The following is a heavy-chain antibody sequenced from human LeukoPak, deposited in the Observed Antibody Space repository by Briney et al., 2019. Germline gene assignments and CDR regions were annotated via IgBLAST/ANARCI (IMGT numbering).Heavy chain of an antibody. Sequence: GGSLRLSCAASGFTFSSYGMNWVRQAPGNGLEWVSAISGSGGSTYYADSVKGRFTISRDNSKNTLYLQMNSLRAEDTAVYYCAKTQWLDAFGYWGQGTLVTVSS. D-gene: IGHD6-19*01. J-gene: IGHJ4*02. CDR1: GFTFSSYG. CDR3: AKTQWLDAFGY. CDR2: ISGSGGST. V-gene: IGHV3-23*01.